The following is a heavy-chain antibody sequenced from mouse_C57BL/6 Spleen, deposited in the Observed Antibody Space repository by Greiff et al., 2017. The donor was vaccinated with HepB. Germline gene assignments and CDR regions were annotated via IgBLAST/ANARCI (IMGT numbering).Heavy chain of an antibody. D-gene: IGHD2-4*01. CDR3: ARRYYDYGGGYYFDY. Sequence: QVQLQQPGAELVKPGASVKLSCKASGYTFTSYWMHWVKQRPGQGLEWIGMIHPNSGSTNYNEKFKSKATLTVDKSSSTAYMQLSSLTSEDSAVYYCARRYYDYGGGYYFDYWGQGTTLTVSS. J-gene: IGHJ2*01. CDR1: GYTFTSYW. V-gene: IGHV1-64*01. CDR2: IHPNSGST.